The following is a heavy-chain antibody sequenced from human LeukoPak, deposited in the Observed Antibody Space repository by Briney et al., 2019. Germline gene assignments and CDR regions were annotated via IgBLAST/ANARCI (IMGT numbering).Heavy chain of an antibody. CDR3: ARDRGIPGPGNAFDI. J-gene: IGHJ3*02. CDR1: GYTFTSYG. CDR2: INLKSGGT. D-gene: IGHD6-13*01. Sequence: ASVKVSCKASGYTFTSYGISWVRQAPGQGLEWMGLINLKSGGTIYAQNFQGRVTMTRDTSITTAYMELAGLRPDDTAMYYCARDRGIPGPGNAFDIWGRGTMVTVSS. V-gene: IGHV1-2*02.